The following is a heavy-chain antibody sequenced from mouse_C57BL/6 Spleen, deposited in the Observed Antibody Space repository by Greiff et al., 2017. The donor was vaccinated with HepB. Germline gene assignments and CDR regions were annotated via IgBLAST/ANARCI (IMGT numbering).Heavy chain of an antibody. J-gene: IGHJ1*03. CDR3: ARGAITTVVATRYFDV. Sequence: EVKLVESGPELVKPGASVKISCKASGYSFTDYNMNWVKQSNGKSLEWIGVINPNYGTTSYNQKFKGKATLTVDQSSSTAYMQLNSLTSEDSAVYYCARGAITTVVATRYFDVWGTGTTVTVSS. V-gene: IGHV1-39*01. CDR1: GYSFTDYN. CDR2: INPNYGTT. D-gene: IGHD1-1*01.